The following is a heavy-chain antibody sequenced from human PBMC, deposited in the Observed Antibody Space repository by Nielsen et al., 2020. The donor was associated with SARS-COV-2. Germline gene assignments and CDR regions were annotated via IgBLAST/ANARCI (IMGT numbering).Heavy chain of an antibody. J-gene: IGHJ6*02. V-gene: IGHV4-34*01. CDR1: GGSFSGYY. CDR3: ARVSTYYDILKGGYYYYGMDV. CDR2: INHSGST. D-gene: IGHD3-9*01. Sequence: ESLCRYCAGVGGSFSGYYWSWIRQPPGKGLEWIGEINHSGSTNYNPSLKSRVTVSVDTSKNQFSLKLSSVTAADTAVYYCARVSTYYDILKGGYYYYGMDVWGQGTTVTVSS.